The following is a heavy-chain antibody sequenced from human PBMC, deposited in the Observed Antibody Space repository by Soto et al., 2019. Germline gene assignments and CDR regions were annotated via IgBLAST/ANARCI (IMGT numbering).Heavy chain of an antibody. Sequence: GASVKVSCKASGCTFTSYGISWVRQAPGQGLEWMGWISAYNGNTNYAQKLQGRVTMTTDTSTSTAYMELRSLRSDDTAVYYCARAVRGVIHYYYYYMDVWGKGTTVTVSS. V-gene: IGHV1-18*01. J-gene: IGHJ6*03. D-gene: IGHD3-10*02. CDR2: ISAYNGNT. CDR1: GCTFTSYG. CDR3: ARAVRGVIHYYYYYMDV.